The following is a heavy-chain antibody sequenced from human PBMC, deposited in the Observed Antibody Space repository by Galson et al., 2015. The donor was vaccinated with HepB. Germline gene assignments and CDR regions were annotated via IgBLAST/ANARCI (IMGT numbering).Heavy chain of an antibody. J-gene: IGHJ4*02. Sequence: SLRLSCAASGFTFGDYAMSWFRQAPGKGLEWVGFIRSKAYGGTTEYAASVKGRFTISRDDSKSIAYLQMNSLKTEDTAVYYCTGSGLVTALAGFDYWGQGTLVTVSS. CDR3: TGSGLVTALAGFDY. CDR2: IRSKAYGGTT. D-gene: IGHD2-21*02. CDR1: GFTFGDYA. V-gene: IGHV3-49*03.